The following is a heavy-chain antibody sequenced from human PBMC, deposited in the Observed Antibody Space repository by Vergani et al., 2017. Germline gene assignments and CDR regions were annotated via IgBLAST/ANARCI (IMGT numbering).Heavy chain of an antibody. CDR2: IYYSGST. CDR1: GASISSGGYS. D-gene: IGHD2-2*01. Sequence: QLQLQESGSGLVKPSQTLSLTCAVSGASISSGGYSWSWIRQAPGKGLEWIGYIYYSGSTYYNPSLKSRVTISVDTSKNQFSLKLSSVTAADTAVYYCARLREECSSTSCYWGYYYYYMDVWGKGTTVTVSS. J-gene: IGHJ6*03. V-gene: IGHV4-30-2*05. CDR3: ARLREECSSTSCYWGYYYYYMDV.